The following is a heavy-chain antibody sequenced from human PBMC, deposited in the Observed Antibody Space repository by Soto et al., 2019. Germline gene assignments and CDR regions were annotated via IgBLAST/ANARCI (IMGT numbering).Heavy chain of an antibody. CDR2: IYYSGST. Sequence: SETLSLTCTVSGGYISSGGYYWSWIRQHPGKGLEWIGYIYYSGSTYYNPSLKSRVTISVDTSKNQFSLKLSSVTAADTAVYYCARVKGYYDSSGIAYWGQGTLVTVS. CDR1: GGYISSGGYY. CDR3: ARVKGYYDSSGIAY. D-gene: IGHD3-22*01. V-gene: IGHV4-31*03. J-gene: IGHJ4*02.